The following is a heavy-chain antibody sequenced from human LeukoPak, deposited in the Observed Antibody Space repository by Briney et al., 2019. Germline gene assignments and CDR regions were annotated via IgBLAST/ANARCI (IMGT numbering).Heavy chain of an antibody. J-gene: IGHJ3*01. CDR1: GFTFDDYA. CDR3: ARDDAFDL. CDR2: ISWNSGSI. Sequence: GRSLRLSCAASGFTFDDYAMHWVRQAPGKGLEWVSGISWNSGSIGYADSVKGRFTISRDNAKKSLYLQMNSLGVEDTALYYCARDDAFDLWGQGTMVTVSS. V-gene: IGHV3-9*01.